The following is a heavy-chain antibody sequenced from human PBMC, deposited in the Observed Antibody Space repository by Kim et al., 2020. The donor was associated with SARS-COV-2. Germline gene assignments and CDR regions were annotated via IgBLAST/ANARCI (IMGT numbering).Heavy chain of an antibody. Sequence: GGSLRLSCAASGFTFSSYGMHWVRQAPGKGLEWVAVISYDGSNKYYADAVKGRFTISRGNSKNTLYQQMNSLRAEDTAVYYSAKTGRYYYGMDVWGQGTTVTVSS. CDR1: GFTFSSYG. D-gene: IGHD3-10*01. CDR2: ISYDGSNK. CDR3: AKTGRYYYGMDV. V-gene: IGHV3-30*18. J-gene: IGHJ6*02.